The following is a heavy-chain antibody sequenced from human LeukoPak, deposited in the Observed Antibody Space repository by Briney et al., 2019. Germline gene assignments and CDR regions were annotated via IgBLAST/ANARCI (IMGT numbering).Heavy chain of an antibody. D-gene: IGHD5-24*01. CDR1: GFTFSVYS. V-gene: IGHV3-21*01. CDR2: ISSSSNYR. J-gene: IGHJ4*02. Sequence: GGSLRLSCAASGFTFSVYSMNWVRQAPGKGLEWVSSISSSSNYRYYADSVKGRFTISRDNAKNSLYLQMNSLRAEDTAVYYCARTKEMASISYFDSWGQGTLVTVSS. CDR3: ARTKEMASISYFDS.